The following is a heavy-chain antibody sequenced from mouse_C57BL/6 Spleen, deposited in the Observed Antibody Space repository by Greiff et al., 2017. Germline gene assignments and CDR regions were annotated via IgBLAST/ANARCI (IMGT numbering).Heavy chain of an antibody. J-gene: IGHJ2*01. V-gene: IGHV1-64*01. D-gene: IGHD1-1*01. Sequence: QVQLQQPGAELVKPGASVKLSCKASGYTFTSYWMHWVKQRPGQGLEWIGMIHPNSGSTNYNEKFKSKATLTVDKSSITAYMQLSSLTSEDSAVYCCARLLRDYFDYWGQGTTLTVSS. CDR2: IHPNSGST. CDR1: GYTFTSYW. CDR3: ARLLRDYFDY.